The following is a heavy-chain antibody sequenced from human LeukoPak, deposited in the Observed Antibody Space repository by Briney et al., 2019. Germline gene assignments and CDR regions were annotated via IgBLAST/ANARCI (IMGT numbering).Heavy chain of an antibody. Sequence: ASVKVSCKASGGTFSSYAISWVRQAPGQGLEWMGRIIPILGIANYAQKFQGRVTITADKSTSTAYMELSSLRSEDTAVYYCARGSPLYSSGWAFDHWGQGTLVTVSS. CDR1: GGTFSSYA. D-gene: IGHD6-19*01. V-gene: IGHV1-69*04. J-gene: IGHJ4*02. CDR3: ARGSPLYSSGWAFDH. CDR2: IIPILGIA.